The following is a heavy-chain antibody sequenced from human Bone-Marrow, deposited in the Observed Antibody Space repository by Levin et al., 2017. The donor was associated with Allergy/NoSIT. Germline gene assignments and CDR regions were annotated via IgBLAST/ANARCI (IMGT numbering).Heavy chain of an antibody. Sequence: PGGSLRLSCEASGLSFSSNLMHWVRQAPEKGLVWVSGFNAGGRSTSYGDSVRGRFTISTDNAKSTLYLQMNSLRGEDTGVYYCVSHAGATDGPFDYWGQGILVTVSS. CDR2: FNAGGRST. J-gene: IGHJ4*02. D-gene: IGHD4-17*01. V-gene: IGHV3-74*01. CDR3: VSHAGATDGPFDY. CDR1: GLSFSSNL.